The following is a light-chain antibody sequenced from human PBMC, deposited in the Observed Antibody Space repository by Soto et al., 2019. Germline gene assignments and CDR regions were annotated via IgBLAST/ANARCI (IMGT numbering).Light chain of an antibody. CDR2: EVN. Sequence: QSALTQPPSASGSPGQSVTISCTGTSXDVGYYDYVSWYQQYPGKAPKLMIYEVNKRPSGVPDRFSGSKSGNTAFLTVSGLRAEDEAEYHCSSYAGSNNFVFGTGTKVTVL. CDR1: SXDVGYYDY. CDR3: SSYAGSNNFV. V-gene: IGLV2-8*01. J-gene: IGLJ1*01.